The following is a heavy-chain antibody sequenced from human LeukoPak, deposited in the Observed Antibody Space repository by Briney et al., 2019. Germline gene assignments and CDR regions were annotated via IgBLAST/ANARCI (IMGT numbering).Heavy chain of an antibody. V-gene: IGHV3-33*01. CDR3: ARGRYSGYDRLFLSQPFDY. CDR2: IRYDGNDK. D-gene: IGHD5-12*01. J-gene: IGHJ4*02. Sequence: PVQRLDSPSVIRYDGNDKFYADSVKGLYTISRDISRNTLYLQMNSLRAEDTAVYYCARGRYSGYDRLFLSQPFDYWGQGTLVTVSS.